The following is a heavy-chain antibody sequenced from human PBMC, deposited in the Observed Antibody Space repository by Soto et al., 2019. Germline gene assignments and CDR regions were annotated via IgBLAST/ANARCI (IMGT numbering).Heavy chain of an antibody. CDR3: AKQRSTSCYSCGFDI. D-gene: IGHD2-2*01. Sequence: GSLRLSCAASGFTFRSYAMSWVRQAPGKGLEWVSTISGSVSSTYHADSVKGRFTISRGKSKNTLYLQMNSLRAEDTAVYYCAKQRSTSCYSCGFDIWGQGTMVTVSS. J-gene: IGHJ3*02. CDR2: ISGSVSST. V-gene: IGHV3-23*01. CDR1: GFTFRSYA.